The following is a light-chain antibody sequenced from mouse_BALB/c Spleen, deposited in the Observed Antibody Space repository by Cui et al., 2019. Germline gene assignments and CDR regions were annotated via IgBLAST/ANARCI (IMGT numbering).Light chain of an antibody. Sequence: DIVMTQSQNFMHTSVGDRVSVTCKASQNVGTNVAWYQQKPGQSPKALIYSASYRYSGVPDRFTGSGSGTDFTLTISNVQSEDLAEYFCQQYNSYPLTFGAGTKLELK. CDR2: SAS. CDR1: QNVGTN. CDR3: QQYNSYPLT. J-gene: IGKJ5*01. V-gene: IGKV6-15*01.